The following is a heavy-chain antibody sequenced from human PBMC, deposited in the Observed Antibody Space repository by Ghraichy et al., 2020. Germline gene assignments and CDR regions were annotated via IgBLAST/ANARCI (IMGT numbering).Heavy chain of an antibody. J-gene: IGHJ4*02. V-gene: IGHV1-46*01. CDR1: GYTFTTYY. Sequence: SVKVSCKASGYTFTTYYIHWVRQAPGQGLEWLGIINIRGGATTYGQKFEGRVTMTSDISTSTVYMELSSLRSEDTAMYYCAREGDLAVAGTAFDYWGQGTLVTVSS. D-gene: IGHD6-19*01. CDR3: AREGDLAVAGTAFDY. CDR2: INIRGGAT.